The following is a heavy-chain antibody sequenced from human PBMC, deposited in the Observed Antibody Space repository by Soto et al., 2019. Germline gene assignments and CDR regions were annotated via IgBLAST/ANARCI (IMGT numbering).Heavy chain of an antibody. J-gene: IGHJ2*01. V-gene: IGHV1-3*01. CDR3: ARVVTVVKSFHYWYFDL. CDR2: INAGNGNT. D-gene: IGHD2-15*01. Sequence: ASVKVSCKASGYTFTSYAMHWVRQAPGQRLEWMGWINAGNGNTKYSQKFQGRVTITRDTSASTAYMELSSLRSEDTAVYYCARVVTVVKSFHYWYFDLWGRGTLVTVS. CDR1: GYTFTSYA.